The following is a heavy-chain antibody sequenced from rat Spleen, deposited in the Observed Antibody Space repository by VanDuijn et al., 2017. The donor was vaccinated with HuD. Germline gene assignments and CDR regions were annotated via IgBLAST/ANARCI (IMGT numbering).Heavy chain of an antibody. J-gene: IGHJ2*01. V-gene: IGHV5-20*01. CDR2: ITYDGGST. CDR1: GFIFSNYG. D-gene: IGHD1-4*01. Sequence: EVQLVESGGGLVQPGRSMKLSCAASGFIFSNYGMAWVRQAPKKGLEWVAYITYDGGSTYYRDSVKGRFSLSRDNAKSTLYLQMDSLRSEDTATYYCTTGTTRVPFDYWGQGVMVTVSS. CDR3: TTGTTRVPFDY.